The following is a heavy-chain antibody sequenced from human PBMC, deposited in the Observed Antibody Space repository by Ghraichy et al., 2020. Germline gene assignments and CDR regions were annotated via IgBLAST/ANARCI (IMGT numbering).Heavy chain of an antibody. D-gene: IGHD5-12*01. CDR2: INHTGRT. V-gene: IGHV4-34*01. CDR3: ARGRGQHCGYYFDA. J-gene: IGHJ4*02. Sequence: SETLSLTCAVYGGSFSGYWWTWIRQPPGKGLEWIGEINHTGRTTYSPSLKSRVIISVDTSKNQFSLRLSSVTAADSNVYFCARGRGQHCGYYFDAGGQGTLVAVSS. CDR1: GGSFSGYW.